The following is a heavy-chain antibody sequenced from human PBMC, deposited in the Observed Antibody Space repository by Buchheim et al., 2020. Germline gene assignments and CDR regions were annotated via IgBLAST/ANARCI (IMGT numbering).Heavy chain of an antibody. J-gene: IGHJ4*02. CDR2: IYRSRST. V-gene: IGHV4-61*02. CDR1: GGSISRSTNY. D-gene: IGHD1-26*01. Sequence: QVQLQESGPGLVKPSQTLSLICSVSGGSISRSTNYWSWIRQPAGKGLEWIGRIYRSRSTNYNPSLGSPVTIELSKSTNQFSLRRSSVTTADTAVYYCATSGNYAFDSWGQGNL. CDR3: ATSGNYAFDS.